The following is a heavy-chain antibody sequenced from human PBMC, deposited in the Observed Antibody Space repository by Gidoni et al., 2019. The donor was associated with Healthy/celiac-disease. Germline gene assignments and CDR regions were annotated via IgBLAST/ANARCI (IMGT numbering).Heavy chain of an antibody. CDR3: ASGYCSSTSCSDDAFDI. D-gene: IGHD2-2*01. Sequence: YNPSLKSRVTISVDTSKNQFSLKLSSVTAADTAVYYCASGYCSSTSCSDDAFDIWGQGTMVTVSS. V-gene: IGHV4-39*01. J-gene: IGHJ3*02.